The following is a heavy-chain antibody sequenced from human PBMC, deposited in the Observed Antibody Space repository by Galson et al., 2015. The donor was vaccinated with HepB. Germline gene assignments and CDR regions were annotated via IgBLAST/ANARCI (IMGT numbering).Heavy chain of an antibody. Sequence: QSGAEVKKPGESLKISCKGSGYSFTSYWIGWVRQMPGKGLEWMGIIYPGDSDTRYSPSFQGQVTISADKSISTAYLQWSSLKASDTAMYYCARTLGGPSSPANYDSSGPADYWGQGTLVTVSS. V-gene: IGHV5-51*03. J-gene: IGHJ4*02. CDR2: IYPGDSDT. D-gene: IGHD3-22*01. CDR1: GYSFTSYW. CDR3: ARTLGGPSSPANYDSSGPADY.